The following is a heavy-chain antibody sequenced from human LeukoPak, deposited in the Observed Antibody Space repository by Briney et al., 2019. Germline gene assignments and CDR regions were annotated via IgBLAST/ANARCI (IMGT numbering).Heavy chain of an antibody. Sequence: ASVKVSCKASGFTFTRFGITWVRQAPGQGLEWMGWISAYNGNTNYAQKLQGRVTMTTDTSTSTAYMELRSLRSDDTAVYYCARVESGYDYVWGSQDYWGQGTLVTVSS. D-gene: IGHD3-16*01. CDR3: ARVESGYDYVWGSQDY. CDR1: GFTFTRFG. V-gene: IGHV1-18*01. CDR2: ISAYNGNT. J-gene: IGHJ4*02.